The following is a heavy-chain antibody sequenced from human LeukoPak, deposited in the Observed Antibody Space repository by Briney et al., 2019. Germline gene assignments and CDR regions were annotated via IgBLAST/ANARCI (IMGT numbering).Heavy chain of an antibody. V-gene: IGHV1-8*01. CDR3: ARGWGPMVRGVIGETNWFDP. CDR2: MNPNSGNT. D-gene: IGHD3-10*01. CDR1: GYTFTSYD. Sequence: GASVKVSCKASGYTFTSYDINWVRQATGQGLEWMGWMNPNSGNTGYAQKFQGRVTMTRNTSISTAYMELSSLRSEDTAVYYCARGWGPMVRGVIGETNWFDPWGQGTLVTVSS. J-gene: IGHJ5*02.